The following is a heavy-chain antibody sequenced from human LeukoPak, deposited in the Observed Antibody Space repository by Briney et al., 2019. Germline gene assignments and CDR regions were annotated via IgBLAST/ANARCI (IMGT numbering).Heavy chain of an antibody. Sequence: GGSLRLSCAASGFTFSSYAMSWVRQAPGKGLDCVSAISGSGGSTYYADSVKGRFTISRDNSKNTLYLQMNSLRAEDTAVYYCAKGAYSYGSSSWGQGTLVTVSS. D-gene: IGHD5-18*01. V-gene: IGHV3-23*01. CDR2: ISGSGGST. CDR1: GFTFSSYA. CDR3: AKGAYSYGSSS. J-gene: IGHJ5*02.